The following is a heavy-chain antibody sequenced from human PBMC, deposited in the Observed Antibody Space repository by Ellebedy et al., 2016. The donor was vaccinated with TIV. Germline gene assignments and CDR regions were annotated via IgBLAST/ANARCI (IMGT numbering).Heavy chain of an antibody. CDR1: GFTFDDYA. J-gene: IGHJ4*02. CDR3: AKSHSSGWPLFPPIDY. D-gene: IGHD6-19*01. V-gene: IGHV3-9*01. CDR2: ISWNSGSI. Sequence: SLKISCAASGFTFDDYAMHWVRQAPGKGLEWVSGISWNSGSIGYADSVKGRFTISRDNAKNSLHLQMNSLRAEDTAVYYCAKSHSSGWPLFPPIDYWGQGTLVTVSS.